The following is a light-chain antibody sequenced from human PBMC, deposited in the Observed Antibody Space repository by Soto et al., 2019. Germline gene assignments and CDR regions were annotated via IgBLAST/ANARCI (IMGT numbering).Light chain of an antibody. CDR2: LAS. CDR1: QAVNTR. CDR3: NQRQSWPRT. Sequence: ETVLTQSPSTLSSFPGERVTRSCMDSQAVNTRLAWYQHKPGQAPRLLIYLASDRAAGVPARFSGSGSGTDFTLTIGDVETEDFAVYYCNQRQSWPRTFGQGTKVDIK. J-gene: IGKJ1*01. V-gene: IGKV3-11*01.